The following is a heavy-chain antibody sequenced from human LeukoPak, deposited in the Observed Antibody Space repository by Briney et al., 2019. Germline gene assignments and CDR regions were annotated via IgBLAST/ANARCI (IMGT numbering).Heavy chain of an antibody. J-gene: IGHJ4*02. V-gene: IGHV3-21*01. CDR3: ARAMGVAAAGTRRNFDY. D-gene: IGHD6-13*01. CDR2: ISSSSSYI. CDR1: GFTFSSYS. Sequence: GGSLRLSCAASGFTFSSYSMNWVRQAPGKGLEWVSSISSSSSYIYYADSVKGRFTISRDNAKNSLYLQMNSLRAEDTAVYYCARAMGVAAAGTRRNFDYWGQGTLVTVSS.